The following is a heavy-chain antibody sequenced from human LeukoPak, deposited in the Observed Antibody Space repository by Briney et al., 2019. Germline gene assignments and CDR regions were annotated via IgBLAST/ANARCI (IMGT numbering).Heavy chain of an antibody. CDR2: ISSSSSYI. J-gene: IGHJ5*02. Sequence: GGSLRLSCAASGCTFSSYSMNWVRQAPGKGLEWVSSISSSSSYIYYADSVKGRFTISSNNAKNSLYLQMNSLRAEDTAVYYCARRYSSGSNWFDPWGQGTLVTVSS. CDR3: ARRYSSGSNWFDP. CDR1: GCTFSSYS. D-gene: IGHD6-19*01. V-gene: IGHV3-21*01.